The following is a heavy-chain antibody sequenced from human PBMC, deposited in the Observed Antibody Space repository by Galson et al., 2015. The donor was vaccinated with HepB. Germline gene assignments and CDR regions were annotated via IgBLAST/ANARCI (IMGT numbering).Heavy chain of an antibody. Sequence: SVKVSCKASGYTFTSYYMHWVRQAPGQGLEWMGIINPSGGSTSYAQKFQGRVTMTRDTSTSTVYVELSSLRSEDTAVYYCARERVLWFGESYYYMDVWGKGTTVTVSS. J-gene: IGHJ6*03. CDR3: ARERVLWFGESYYYMDV. D-gene: IGHD3-10*01. CDR2: INPSGGST. V-gene: IGHV1-46*01. CDR1: GYTFTSYY.